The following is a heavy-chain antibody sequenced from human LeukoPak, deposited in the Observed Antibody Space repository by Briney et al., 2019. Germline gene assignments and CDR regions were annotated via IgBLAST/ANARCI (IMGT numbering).Heavy chain of an antibody. CDR1: GFTFSSSA. V-gene: IGHV3-23*01. D-gene: IGHD2-15*01. CDR2: ISGSGGST. Sequence: SGGSLRHSYAASGFTFSSSALSWVRQAPGKGLEWVSAISGSGGSTYYADSVKGRFTISRDNSKNTLYLQMNSLRAEDTAVYDCAKDIKGCSGGSCHLALYYYYGMDVWGQGTTVTVSS. CDR3: AKDIKGCSGGSCHLALYYYYGMDV. J-gene: IGHJ6*02.